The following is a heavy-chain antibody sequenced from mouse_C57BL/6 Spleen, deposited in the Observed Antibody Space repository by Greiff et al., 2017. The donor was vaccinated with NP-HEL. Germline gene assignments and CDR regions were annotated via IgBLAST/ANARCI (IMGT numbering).Heavy chain of an antibody. CDR1: GFTFSDYY. J-gene: IGHJ4*01. CDR2: INYDGSST. CDR3: ARDRGYLYAMDY. Sequence: EVQLQESEGGLVQPGSSMKLSCTASGFTFSDYYMAWVRQVPEKGLEWVANINYDGSSTYYLDSLKSRFIISRDNAKNILYLQMSSLKSEDTATYYCARDRGYLYAMDYWGQGTSVTVSS. V-gene: IGHV5-16*01.